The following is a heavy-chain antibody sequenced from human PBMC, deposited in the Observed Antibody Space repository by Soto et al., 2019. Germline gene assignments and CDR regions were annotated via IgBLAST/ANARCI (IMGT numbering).Heavy chain of an antibody. CDR2: IDWDDDK. Sequence: PVYPQQILTKTCTFLGSSLRTCVMCVSWIRQPPGKALEWLALIDWDDDKNYSTSLQTRLTISKDTSKNQVVLTMTNMDPVDTATYGCARILYSYRRYSYGMDVPGQTTPVTI. V-gene: IGHV2-70*01. CDR3: ARILYSYRRYSYGMDV. D-gene: IGHD5-18*01. CDR1: GSSLRTCVMC. J-gene: IGHJ6*02.